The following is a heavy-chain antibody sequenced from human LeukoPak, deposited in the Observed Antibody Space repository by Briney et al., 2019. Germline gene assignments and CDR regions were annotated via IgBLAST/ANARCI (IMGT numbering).Heavy chain of an antibody. V-gene: IGHV2-70*04. Sequence: SGPALVIPTQTLTLTCTFSGFSLSATGVRVSWIRQSPGKALDWLARIDWDDDKFYSTSLKTRLTISKDTSKNQVVLTMTNVNPVDTATYYCARIGNYDTSGYPLDYWGQGTLVTVSS. CDR1: GFSLSATGVR. CDR2: IDWDDDK. CDR3: ARIGNYDTSGYPLDY. J-gene: IGHJ4*02. D-gene: IGHD3-22*01.